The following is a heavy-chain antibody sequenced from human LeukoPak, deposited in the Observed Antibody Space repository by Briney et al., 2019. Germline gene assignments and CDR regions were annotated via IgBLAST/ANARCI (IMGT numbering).Heavy chain of an antibody. D-gene: IGHD4-17*01. CDR3: ARESKGRSKIDY. Sequence: GGSLRLSCAASGFTFSGYWMSWVRQAPGKGLEWVANINKGGSERYNVDSVKGRFTISRDNANKSLYLQMNSLRAEDTSVYCARESKGRSKIDYWGQGTLVTVSS. CDR2: INKGGSER. V-gene: IGHV3-7*01. CDR1: GFTFSGYW. J-gene: IGHJ4*02.